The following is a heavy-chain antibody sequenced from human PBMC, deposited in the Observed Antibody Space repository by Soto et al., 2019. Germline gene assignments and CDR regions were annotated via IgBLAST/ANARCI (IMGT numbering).Heavy chain of an antibody. D-gene: IGHD3-3*01. Sequence: SETLSLTCAVYGGSFSGYYWSWIRQPPGKGLEWIGEINHSGSTNYNPSLKSRVTVSVDTSKNQFSLKLSSVTAADTAVYYCARGPKRFLEWLFPGPGSYYYYGMDVWGQGTTVTVSS. V-gene: IGHV4-34*01. CDR2: INHSGST. CDR3: ARGPKRFLEWLFPGPGSYYYYGMDV. CDR1: GGSFSGYY. J-gene: IGHJ6*02.